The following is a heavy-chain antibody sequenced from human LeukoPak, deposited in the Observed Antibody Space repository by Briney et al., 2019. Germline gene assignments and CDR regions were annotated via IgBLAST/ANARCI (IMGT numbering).Heavy chain of an antibody. Sequence: SETLSLTCTVSGGSISSGDYYWSWIRQAPGKGLEWIGYIYYSGSTYYNPSLKSRVTISVDTSKNQFSLNLSSVTAADTAVYYCARGAPNYYYYYMDVWGKGTTVTVSS. V-gene: IGHV4-30-4*08. CDR2: IYYSGST. CDR1: GGSISSGDYY. CDR3: ARGAPNYYYYYMDV. J-gene: IGHJ6*03.